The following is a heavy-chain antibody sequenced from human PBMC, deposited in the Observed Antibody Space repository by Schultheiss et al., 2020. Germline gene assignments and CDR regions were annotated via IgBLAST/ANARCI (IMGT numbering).Heavy chain of an antibody. V-gene: IGHV3-74*01. J-gene: IGHJ4*02. CDR3: ARGYYDSSAYYAPGLLGY. D-gene: IGHD3-22*01. CDR1: GFTFRNSW. CDR2: INSDGSST. Sequence: GESLKISCAASGFTFRNSWMHWVRQVPGRGLVWVSRINSDGSSTFYADSVRGRFTISRDNAKNTLYLQMNSLRVEDTAVYYCARGYYDSSAYYAPGLLGYWGQGILVTVSS.